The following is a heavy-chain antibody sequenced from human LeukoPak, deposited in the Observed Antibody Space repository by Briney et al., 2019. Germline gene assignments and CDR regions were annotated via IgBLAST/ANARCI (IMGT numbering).Heavy chain of an antibody. D-gene: IGHD3-22*01. CDR3: ARGLGITMKVLLDY. CDR2: INHSGST. J-gene: IGHJ4*02. CDR1: GGSFSGYY. Sequence: RASETLSLTCAVYGGSFSGYYWSWIRQPPGKGLEWIGEINHSGSTNYNPSLKSRVTISVDTSKNQFSLKLSSVTAADTAVYYCARGLGITMKVLLDYWGQGTLVTVSS. V-gene: IGHV4-34*01.